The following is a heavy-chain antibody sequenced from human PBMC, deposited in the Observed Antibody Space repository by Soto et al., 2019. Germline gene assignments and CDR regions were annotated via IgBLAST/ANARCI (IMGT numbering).Heavy chain of an antibody. Sequence: PSETLSLTCVVSDDSLRTGNSSWAWIRQSPGKGLQWIGYLFPSGNTHHNASLKTPVTISVDKSNNRFSLTLTSVTAADTAVYYCARSAFNGFDVWGQGTAVTVSS. J-gene: IGHJ3*01. CDR1: DDSLRTGNSS. CDR2: LFPSGNT. V-gene: IGHV4-30-2*06. CDR3: ARSAFNGFDV.